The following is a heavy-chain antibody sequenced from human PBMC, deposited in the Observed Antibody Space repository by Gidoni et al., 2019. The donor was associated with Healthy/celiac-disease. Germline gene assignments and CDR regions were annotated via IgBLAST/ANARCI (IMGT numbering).Heavy chain of an antibody. V-gene: IGHV3-21*01. J-gene: IGHJ5*02. Sequence: EVQLVESGGGLVKPGGSLRLPCAASGFTYSSYSLNWVRQAPGRGLEWVSSISSSSSYISYADSVKGRFTISRDNAKNSLYLQMNSLRAEDTAVYYCARGRGPYDYIWGSYRYGGWFDPWGQGTLVTVSS. CDR1: GFTYSSYS. CDR2: ISSSSSYI. CDR3: ARGRGPYDYIWGSYRYGGWFDP. D-gene: IGHD3-16*02.